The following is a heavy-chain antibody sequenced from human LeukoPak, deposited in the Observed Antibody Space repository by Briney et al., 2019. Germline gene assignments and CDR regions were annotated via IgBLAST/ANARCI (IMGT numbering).Heavy chain of an antibody. CDR3: ASGKVSSGYYADYYYYGMDV. CDR1: GGTFSSYA. D-gene: IGHD3-22*01. V-gene: IGHV1-69*13. CDR2: IIPIFGTA. J-gene: IGHJ6*02. Sequence: GASVKVSCKASGGTFSSYAISWVRQAPGQGLEWMGGIIPIFGTANYAQKFQGRVTITADESTSTAYMELSSLRSEDTAVYYCASGKVSSGYYADYYYYGMDVWGQGTTVTVSS.